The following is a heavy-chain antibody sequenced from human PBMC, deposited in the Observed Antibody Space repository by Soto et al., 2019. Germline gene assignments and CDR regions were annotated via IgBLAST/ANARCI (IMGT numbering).Heavy chain of an antibody. CDR1: GGSISSYY. Sequence: PSETLSLTCTVSGGSISSYYWSWIRQPPGKGLEWIGYIYYSGSTNYNPSLKSRVTISVDTSKNQFSLKLSSVTAADTAVYYCARVALGDTAMAYDYWGQGTLVTVSS. V-gene: IGHV4-59*01. CDR2: IYYSGST. D-gene: IGHD5-18*01. CDR3: ARVALGDTAMAYDY. J-gene: IGHJ4*02.